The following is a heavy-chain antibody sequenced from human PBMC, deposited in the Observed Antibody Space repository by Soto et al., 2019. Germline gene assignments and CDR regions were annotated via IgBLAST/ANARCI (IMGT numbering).Heavy chain of an antibody. CDR2: IYYSGST. J-gene: IGHJ6*02. Sequence: SETLSLTCTVSGGSISSSIYYWGWIRQPPGKGLEWIGSIYYSGSTYYNPSLKSRVTISVDTSKNQFSLKLSSVTAADTAVYYCACIFSGGYGYGFYYYGMDVWGQGTTVTV. CDR1: GGSISSSIYY. D-gene: IGHD5-18*01. V-gene: IGHV4-39*01. CDR3: ACIFSGGYGYGFYYYGMDV.